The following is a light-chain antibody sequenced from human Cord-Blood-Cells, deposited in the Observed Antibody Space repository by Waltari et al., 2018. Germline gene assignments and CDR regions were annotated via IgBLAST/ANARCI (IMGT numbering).Light chain of an antibody. CDR3: SSYTSSSTLYV. J-gene: IGLJ1*01. CDR1: SSDVGGYNY. Sequence: QSALTQPASVSGSPGQSITISCTGTSSDVGGYNYVSWYQQHPGKAPKLLIYEVSNRPSGVSTRFSGSTSGNTASLTISGRQAEDEADYYCSSYTSSSTLYVFGTGTKVTVL. CDR2: EVS. V-gene: IGLV2-14*01.